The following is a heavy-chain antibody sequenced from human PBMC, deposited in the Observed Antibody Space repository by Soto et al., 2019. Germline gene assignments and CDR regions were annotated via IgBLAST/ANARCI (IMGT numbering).Heavy chain of an antibody. D-gene: IGHD6-13*01. V-gene: IGHV3-21*01. J-gene: IGHJ5*02. CDR1: EGKFRSLT. CDR3: TRDASRDSSARGWFDP. CDR2: ISSNSAYI. Sequence: GGPKRHSYRASEGKFRSLTVNWVRKDPGKGLEWVSTISSNSAYIYYTDALRGRFTISRDNAKNSLHLQMNSLRAEDTAVYYCTRDASRDSSARGWFDPWGPGTLVPVSS.